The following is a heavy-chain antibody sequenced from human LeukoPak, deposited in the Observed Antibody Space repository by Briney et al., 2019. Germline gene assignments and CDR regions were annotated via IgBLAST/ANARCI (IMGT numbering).Heavy chain of an antibody. D-gene: IGHD2-15*01. V-gene: IGHV3-15*01. CDR1: GFSFGNTW. CDR3: TTDPPYCSAGSCYYFGY. J-gene: IGHJ4*02. CDR2: IKSKAEGGTT. Sequence: PGGSLRLSCAASGFSFGNTWMNWVRQAPGKGLDWVGRIKSKAEGGTTDYAAPVKGRFTISRDDSKNTMYLHMNGLKTEDTAVYFCTTDPPYCSAGSCYYFGYWGQGTLVTVSS.